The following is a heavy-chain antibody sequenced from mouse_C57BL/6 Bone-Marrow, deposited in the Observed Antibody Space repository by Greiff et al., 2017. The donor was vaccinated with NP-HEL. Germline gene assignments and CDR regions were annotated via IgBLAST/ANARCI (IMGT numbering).Heavy chain of an antibody. CDR1: GYTFTSYD. V-gene: IGHV1-85*01. J-gene: IGHJ2*01. D-gene: IGHD1-1*01. CDR3: ARLGYYGSRDY. Sequence: VQRVESGPELVKPGASVKLSCKASGYTFTSYDINWVKQRPGQGLEWIGWIYPRDGSTKYNEKFKGKATLTVDTSSSTAYMELHSLTSEDSAVYFCARLGYYGSRDYWGQGTTLTVSS. CDR2: IYPRDGST.